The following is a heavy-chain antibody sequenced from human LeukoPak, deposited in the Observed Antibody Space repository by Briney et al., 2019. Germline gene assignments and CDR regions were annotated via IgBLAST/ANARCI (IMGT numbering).Heavy chain of an antibody. J-gene: IGHJ6*02. V-gene: IGHV4-39*01. CDR2: IYYTGST. Sequence: SETLSLTCTVSGGSISSSTYYWGWIRQPPGKGLEWIGSIYYTGSTYYTPSLKSRVTISVDTSKNQFSLRLSSVTAADTAVYYCARIGDPRDCYGMDVWGQGTTVTVSS. D-gene: IGHD4-17*01. CDR1: GGSISSSTYY. CDR3: ARIGDPRDCYGMDV.